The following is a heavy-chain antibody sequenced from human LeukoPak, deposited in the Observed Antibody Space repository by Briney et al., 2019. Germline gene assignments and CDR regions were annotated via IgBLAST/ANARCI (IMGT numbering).Heavy chain of an antibody. Sequence: PGGSLRLSCAASGFSFSTYAMNWVRQSPGKGLEWLSVISGSGGATYYADSVKGRFTISRDNSKNTVYLQMNSLRAEDTAVYYCAKDYIRIGSSGLRTGAFDIWGQGTRVTVSS. CDR2: ISGSGGAT. V-gene: IGHV3-23*01. CDR1: GFSFSTYA. CDR3: AKDYIRIGSSGLRTGAFDI. J-gene: IGHJ3*02. D-gene: IGHD3/OR15-3a*01.